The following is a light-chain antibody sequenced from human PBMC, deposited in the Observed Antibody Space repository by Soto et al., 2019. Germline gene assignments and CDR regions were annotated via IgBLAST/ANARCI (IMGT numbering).Light chain of an antibody. Sequence: DIVMTQSPDSLAVSLGERATINCKSSQIVLYSSNNINYLAWYQQKPGRAPQLLISAASTLQSGVPSRFSGSGSGTHFTLVISSLQPEDFATYYCQQLNTYPVTFGGGTTGDIK. CDR1: QIVLYSSNNINY. CDR3: QQLNTYPVT. CDR2: AAS. J-gene: IGKJ4*01. V-gene: IGKV4-1*01.